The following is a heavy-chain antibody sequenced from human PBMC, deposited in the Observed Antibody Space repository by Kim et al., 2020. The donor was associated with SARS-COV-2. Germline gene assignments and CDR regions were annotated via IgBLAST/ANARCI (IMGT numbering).Heavy chain of an antibody. Sequence: GGSLRLSCAASGFTFSSYAMSWVRQAPGKGLEWVSAISGSGGSTYYADSVKGRFTISRDNSKNTLYLQMNSLRAEDTAVYYCAKDWHGSGSYSDAFDIWGQGTMVTVSS. CDR1: GFTFSSYA. CDR2: ISGSGGST. D-gene: IGHD3-10*01. J-gene: IGHJ3*02. CDR3: AKDWHGSGSYSDAFDI. V-gene: IGHV3-23*01.